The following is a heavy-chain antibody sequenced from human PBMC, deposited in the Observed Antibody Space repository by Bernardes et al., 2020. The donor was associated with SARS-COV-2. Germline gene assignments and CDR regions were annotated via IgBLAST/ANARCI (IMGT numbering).Heavy chain of an antibody. CDR2: INPNSGGT. CDR3: ARESTFFRYSGSYRVIDY. D-gene: IGHD1-26*01. J-gene: IGHJ4*02. V-gene: IGHV1-2*02. CDR1: GYTFPGYY. Sequence: ASVKVSCKASGYTFPGYYMHWVRQAPGQGLEWMGWINPNSGGTNYAQKFQGRVTMTRDTSISTAYMELSRLRSDDTAVYYCARESTFFRYSGSYRVIDYWGQGTLVTVSS.